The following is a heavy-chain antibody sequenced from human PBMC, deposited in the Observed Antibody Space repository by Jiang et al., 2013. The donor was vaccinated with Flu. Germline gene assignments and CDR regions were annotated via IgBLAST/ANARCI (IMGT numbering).Heavy chain of an antibody. CDR2: YYSGST. J-gene: IGHJ4*02. V-gene: IGHV4-39*07. CDR3: ASQHWDHGSGSYYMSY. D-gene: IGHD3-10*01. Sequence: YYSGSTYYNPSLKSRVTISVDTSKKQFSLKLSSVTAADTAVYYCASQHWDHGSGSYYMSYWGQGTLVTVSS.